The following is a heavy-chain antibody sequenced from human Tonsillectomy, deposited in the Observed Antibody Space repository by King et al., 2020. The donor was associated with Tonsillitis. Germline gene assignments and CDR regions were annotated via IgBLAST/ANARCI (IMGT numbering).Heavy chain of an antibody. V-gene: IGHV3-23*03. J-gene: IGHJ3*02. CDR1: GFIFSSYG. D-gene: IGHD4-17*01. CDR3: VKVGNYGDYGDASII. CDR2: IHSGGSTT. Sequence: VQLVESGGGLVQPGGSLRLSCAASGFIFSSYGMSWVRQAPGKGLEWVSLIHSGGSTTYYADSVKGRFSISRDDSKKTLDLQMNSLRAEDTAVYYCVKVGNYGDYGDASIIWGQGTMVTVSS.